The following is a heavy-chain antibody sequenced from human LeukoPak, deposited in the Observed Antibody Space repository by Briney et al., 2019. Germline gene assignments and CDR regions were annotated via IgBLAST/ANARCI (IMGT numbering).Heavy chain of an antibody. J-gene: IGHJ5*02. CDR2: ISGSGGST. V-gene: IGHV3-23*01. D-gene: IGHD6-13*01. Sequence: QPGGSLRLSCAASGFTFSSYAMSWVRQAPGKGLEWVSSISGSGGSTYYADSVKGRFTISRDNSKNTLSLQMNSLRAEVTAVYYCARGGSSWYAVWFDPWGQGTLVTVSS. CDR3: ARGGSSWYAVWFDP. CDR1: GFTFSSYA.